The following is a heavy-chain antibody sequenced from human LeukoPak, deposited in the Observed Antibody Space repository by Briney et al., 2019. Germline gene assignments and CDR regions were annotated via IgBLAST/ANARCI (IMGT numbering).Heavy chain of an antibody. CDR2: IYHSGST. CDR1: GGSISSGGYS. Sequence: SETLSLTCDVSGGSISSGGYSWSWIRQPPGKGLEWIGYIYHSGSTYYNPSLKSRVTISVDRSKNQFSLKLSSVTAADTAVYYCARGKAGAAAKRGWTGWFDPWGQGTLVTVSS. V-gene: IGHV4-30-2*01. CDR3: ARGKAGAAAKRGWTGWFDP. J-gene: IGHJ5*02. D-gene: IGHD3/OR15-3a*01.